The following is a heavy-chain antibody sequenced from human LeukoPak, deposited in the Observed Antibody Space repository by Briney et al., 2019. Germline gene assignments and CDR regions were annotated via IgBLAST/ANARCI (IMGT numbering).Heavy chain of an antibody. J-gene: IGHJ4*02. CDR1: GGSFSGYY. D-gene: IGHD3-10*01. V-gene: IGHV4-34*01. CDR2: INHSGST. CDR3: ARGRGITMVRGVKYYLDY. Sequence: SETLSLTCAVYGGSFSGYYWSWIRQPPGKGLEWIGEINHSGSTNYNPSLKSRVTISVDTSKNQFSLKLSSVTAADTAVYYCARGRGITMVRGVKYYLDYWGQGTLVTVSS.